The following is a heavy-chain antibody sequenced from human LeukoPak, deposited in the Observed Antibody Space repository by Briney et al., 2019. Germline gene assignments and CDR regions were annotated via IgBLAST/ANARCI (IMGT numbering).Heavy chain of an antibody. Sequence: GGSLRLSCAASGFTFSSYGMHWVRQAPGKGLEWVAVISYDGSNKYYADSVKGRFTISRDNSKNTLYLQMDSLRAEDTAVYYCAKDLPRYCSGGSCYLFDYWGQGILVTVSS. J-gene: IGHJ4*02. V-gene: IGHV3-30*18. CDR3: AKDLPRYCSGGSCYLFDY. CDR2: ISYDGSNK. CDR1: GFTFSSYG. D-gene: IGHD2-15*01.